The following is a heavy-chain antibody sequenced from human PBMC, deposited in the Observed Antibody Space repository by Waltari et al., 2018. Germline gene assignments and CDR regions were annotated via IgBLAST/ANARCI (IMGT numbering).Heavy chain of an antibody. J-gene: IGHJ3*02. V-gene: IGHV3-30*03. D-gene: IGHD1-1*01. Sequence: QVQLVESGGTVVRPGKSMRLSCVGPGFIFGSHGMHWVRQAPGKGREGVAGVSYDGSETYYGDSVKGRFTISRDNSNNTLHLQMTSLRDEDTAIFYCARGPVDGTKRGAFDIWGQGTMVTVSS. CDR2: VSYDGSET. CDR1: GFIFGSHG. CDR3: ARGPVDGTKRGAFDI.